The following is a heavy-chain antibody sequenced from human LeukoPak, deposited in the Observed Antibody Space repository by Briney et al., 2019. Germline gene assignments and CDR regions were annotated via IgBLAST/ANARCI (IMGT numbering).Heavy chain of an antibody. J-gene: IGHJ4*02. CDR2: ISSSSNYI. D-gene: IGHD6-13*01. CDR3: ARGAAGPF. CDR1: GFIFSIYN. V-gene: IGHV3-21*01. Sequence: PGGSLRLPCAASGFIFSIYNMNWVRQAPGKGLEWVSSISSSSNYIYYADSVKGRFTISRDNAKYSLYLQMNSLSAEHSAVYYCARGAAGPFWGRGTLVTVSS.